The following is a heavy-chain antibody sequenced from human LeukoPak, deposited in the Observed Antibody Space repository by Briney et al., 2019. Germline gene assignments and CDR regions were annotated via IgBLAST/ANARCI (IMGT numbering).Heavy chain of an antibody. Sequence: GGSLRLSCAASGFTFSSYEMNWVRQAPGKGLEWVAVISYDGSNKYYADSVKGRFTISKDNSESILYLQMNTLRAEDTAIYYCAKDTLRGIVKVNAFDLWGQGTMVTVSS. V-gene: IGHV3-30*04. D-gene: IGHD3-10*01. CDR1: GFTFSSYE. CDR2: ISYDGSNK. J-gene: IGHJ3*01. CDR3: AKDTLRGIVKVNAFDL.